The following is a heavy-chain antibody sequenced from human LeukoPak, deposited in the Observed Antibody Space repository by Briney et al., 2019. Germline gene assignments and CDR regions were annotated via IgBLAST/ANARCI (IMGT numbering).Heavy chain of an antibody. Sequence: PGGSLRLSCAASGFTFSSYAMSWVRQAPGKGLEWVSAISGSGGSTYYADSVKGRFTISRDNSKNTLYLQMNSLRAEDTAVYYCATNGGVVVPALGALDIWGQGTMVTVSS. V-gene: IGHV3-23*01. CDR3: ATNGGVVVPALGALDI. D-gene: IGHD2-2*01. CDR2: ISGSGGST. CDR1: GFTFSSYA. J-gene: IGHJ3*02.